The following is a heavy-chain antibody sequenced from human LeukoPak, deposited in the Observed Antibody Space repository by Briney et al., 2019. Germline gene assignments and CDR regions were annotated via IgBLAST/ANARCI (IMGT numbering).Heavy chain of an antibody. CDR1: GFTLSSYG. Sequence: PGGSLRLSCAASGFTLSSYGMSWVRQAPGKGLEWVASIKHDGSEKYYVDSVRGRFTISRDNTKNLLYLQMSSLRAEDTAVYYCATDRGWRTSGYYLYYFEYWGQGTLVTFSS. CDR3: ATDRGWRTSGYYLYYFEY. D-gene: IGHD3-3*01. V-gene: IGHV3-7*01. J-gene: IGHJ4*02. CDR2: IKHDGSEK.